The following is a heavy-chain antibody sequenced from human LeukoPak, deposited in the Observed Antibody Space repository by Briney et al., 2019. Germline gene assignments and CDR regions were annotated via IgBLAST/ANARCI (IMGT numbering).Heavy chain of an antibody. Sequence: PSETLSLTCAVYGGSFSGYYWSWIRQPPGKGLEWIGEINHSGSTNYNPSLKSRVTISVDTSKNQFSLKLSSVTAADTAVYYCARRAVTPLYGDEHKWFDPWGQGTLVTVSS. J-gene: IGHJ5*02. D-gene: IGHD4-17*01. V-gene: IGHV4-34*01. CDR1: GGSFSGYY. CDR2: INHSGST. CDR3: ARRAVTPLYGDEHKWFDP.